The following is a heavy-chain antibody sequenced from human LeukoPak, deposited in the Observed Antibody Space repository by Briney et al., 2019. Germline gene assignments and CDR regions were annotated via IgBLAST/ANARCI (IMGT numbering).Heavy chain of an antibody. CDR2: ISSSSSAI. D-gene: IGHD3-10*01. CDR1: GFTFSSYN. CDR3: ARYGSGSYNRPFDY. V-gene: IGHV3-48*02. Sequence: GGSLRLSCAASGFTFSSYNMNWVRQAPGKGRDWGSYISSSSSAIYYADSVKGRLTISRDNAKNSLYLQMNSLRDEDTAVYYCARYGSGSYNRPFDYWGQGTLVTVSS. J-gene: IGHJ4*02.